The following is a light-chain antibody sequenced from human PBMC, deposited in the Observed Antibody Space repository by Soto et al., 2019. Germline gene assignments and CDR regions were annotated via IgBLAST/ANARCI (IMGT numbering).Light chain of an antibody. CDR3: CSYAGTTISYV. CDR1: SSDVGSYNY. CDR2: EVN. J-gene: IGLJ1*01. V-gene: IGLV2-23*02. Sequence: ALNQPASVSGSPGQSITISCTGTSSDVGSYNYVSWFQHHPGKAPKLIIYEVNKRPSGISDRFSGSKSGNTASLTISGLQAEDEADYCCCSYAGTTISYVFGTGTKVTVL.